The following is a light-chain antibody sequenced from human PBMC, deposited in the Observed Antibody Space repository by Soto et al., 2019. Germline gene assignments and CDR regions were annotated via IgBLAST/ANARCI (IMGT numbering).Light chain of an antibody. V-gene: IGKV1-5*03. CDR2: KAS. CDR1: QTISSW. J-gene: IGKJ1*01. Sequence: DIQMTQSPSTLSGSLGDRVTITCRASQTISSWLAWYQQKPGKAPKLLIYKASTLNSGVPSRFSGSGSGTEFTLTISSLQHDDFATYYGQHYNSYSEAFGQGTKVDIK. CDR3: QHYNSYSEA.